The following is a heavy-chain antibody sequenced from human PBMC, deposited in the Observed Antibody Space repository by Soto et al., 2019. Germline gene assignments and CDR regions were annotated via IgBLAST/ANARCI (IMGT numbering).Heavy chain of an antibody. CDR2: SRNKANSYNT. D-gene: IGHD1-26*01. V-gene: IGHV3-72*01. Sequence: EVQLVESGGGLVQPGGSLRLSCAASGFTFSDYYMDWVRQIPGKGLEWLGRSRNKANSYNTEYAASVRGRFTISRGGSRDSMYLQMNSLKTEDTAVYYCARDTGGSYDYWGQGALVTVSS. CDR1: GFTFSDYY. CDR3: ARDTGGSYDY. J-gene: IGHJ4*02.